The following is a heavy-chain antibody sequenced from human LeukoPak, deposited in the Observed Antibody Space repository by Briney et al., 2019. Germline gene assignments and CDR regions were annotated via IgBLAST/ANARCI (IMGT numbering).Heavy chain of an antibody. Sequence: ASVKVSCKASGGTFSSYAISWVRQAPGQGLEWMGRIIPIFGTANYAQKFQGRVTITADESTSTAYMELSSLRSEDTAVYYCARETRSGSYWKAWRFDIWGQGTMVTVSS. CDR2: IIPIFGTA. CDR3: ARETRSGSYWKAWRFDI. J-gene: IGHJ3*02. V-gene: IGHV1-69*13. D-gene: IGHD1-26*01. CDR1: GGTFSSYA.